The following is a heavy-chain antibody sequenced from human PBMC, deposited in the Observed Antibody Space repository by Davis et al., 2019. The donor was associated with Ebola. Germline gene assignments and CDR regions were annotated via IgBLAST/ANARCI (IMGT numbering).Heavy chain of an antibody. CDR2: ISTSGGST. V-gene: IGHV3-23*01. CDR3: NGGGDPGMDV. D-gene: IGHD2-21*01. CDR1: RFTFSGSA. J-gene: IGHJ6*02. Sequence: GESLKISCAASRFTFSGSAMHWVRQASGKGLEWVSAISTSGGSTYYADSVKGRFTISRDNSKNTLYLQMNNLRAEDTAVYYCNGGGDPGMDVWGQGTTVTVSS.